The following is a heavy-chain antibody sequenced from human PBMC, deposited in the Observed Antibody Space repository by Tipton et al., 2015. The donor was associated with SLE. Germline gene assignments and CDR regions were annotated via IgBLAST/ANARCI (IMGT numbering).Heavy chain of an antibody. CDR3: ARDEGDHFGMDV. V-gene: IGHV4-61*08. CDR1: GGSISSGDYY. D-gene: IGHD3-16*01. J-gene: IGHJ6*02. CDR2: IYSSGST. Sequence: TLSLTCTVSGGSISSGDYYWSWIRQPPGKGLEWIGYIYSSGSTKYNPSLKSRVTISVDTSKNQFSLRLSSVTAADTAVYYCARDEGDHFGMDVWGQGTTVTVSS.